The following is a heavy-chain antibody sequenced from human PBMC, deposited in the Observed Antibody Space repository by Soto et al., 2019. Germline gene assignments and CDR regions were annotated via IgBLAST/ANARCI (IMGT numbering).Heavy chain of an antibody. J-gene: IGHJ3*02. CDR2: ITSSSSTV. Sequence: EVQLVESGGGLVQPGGSLRLSCAASGFTFSSYSMNWVRQAPGKGLEWVSYITSSSSTVYYADSVKARFTISRDNAKNSLYLQMNSLRAEDTAVYYCARYDYGNYGGAFDIWGQGTMVTVSS. D-gene: IGHD4-17*01. CDR3: ARYDYGNYGGAFDI. V-gene: IGHV3-48*01. CDR1: GFTFSSYS.